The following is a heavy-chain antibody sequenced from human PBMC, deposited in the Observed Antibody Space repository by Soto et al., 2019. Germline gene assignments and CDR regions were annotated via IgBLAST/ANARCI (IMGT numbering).Heavy chain of an antibody. Sequence: QVQLVESGGGVVQPGRSLRLSCAASGFTFSSYGMHCVRQAPGKWLEWVGVLWYPGSNKYYADSVKGRLTISREKSKNALSLQMNSLRAEETAVYYCPMDRDPRQWMTTNYIHYRCAGTLVT. CDR2: LWYPGSNK. V-gene: IGHV3-33*01. CDR3: PMDRDPRQWMTTNYIHY. D-gene: IGHD6-19*01. J-gene: IGHJ4*01. CDR1: GFTFSSYG.